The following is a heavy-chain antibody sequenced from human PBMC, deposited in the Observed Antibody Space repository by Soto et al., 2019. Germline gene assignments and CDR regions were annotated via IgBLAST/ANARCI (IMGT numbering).Heavy chain of an antibody. CDR3: TTDSYSAMMVVRFDY. CDR1: GFSFSDYY. D-gene: IGHD2-15*01. J-gene: IGHJ4*01. CDR2: SRNKANSYNP. Sequence: SLRLSCAASGFSFSDYYMDWVRQVPGKGLEWVGRSRNKANSYNPEYAPSVKDRFSISRDNSKDSMYLQMNSLKTEDTGIYYCTTDSYSAMMVVRFDYWGHGTLVTVSS. V-gene: IGHV3-72*01.